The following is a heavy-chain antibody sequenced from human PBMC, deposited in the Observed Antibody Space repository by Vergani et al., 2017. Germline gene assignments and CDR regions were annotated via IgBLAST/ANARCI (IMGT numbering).Heavy chain of an antibody. CDR2: IRSKAYGQAT. Sequence: EVDLVESGGGLVQPGGSLTLSCAASGFTFGYYAMDWFRQAPGQGLEWVGGIRSKAYGQATIYAASVKGRFTISRDDSKSIAYLQMNNLQTEDTAMYYCVRDQVTMLRGSDALDIWGQGTMVTVSS. CDR3: VRDQVTMLRGSDALDI. J-gene: IGHJ3*02. CDR1: GFTFGYYA. D-gene: IGHD3-10*01. V-gene: IGHV3-49*03.